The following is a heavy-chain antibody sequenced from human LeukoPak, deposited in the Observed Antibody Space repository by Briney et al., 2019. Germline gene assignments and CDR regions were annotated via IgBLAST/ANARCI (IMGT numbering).Heavy chain of an antibody. CDR1: GFTFISYA. CDR2: ISGSGGST. Sequence: GGSLRLSCAASGFTFISYAMSWVRQTPGKGLEWVSTISGSGGSTNYADSVKGRFTISRDNSKNTLYLQMNSLRAEDTAVYYCAKGSLSLMGVFDYWGQGTLVTVSS. J-gene: IGHJ4*02. V-gene: IGHV3-23*01. CDR3: AKGSLSLMGVFDY. D-gene: IGHD2-8*01.